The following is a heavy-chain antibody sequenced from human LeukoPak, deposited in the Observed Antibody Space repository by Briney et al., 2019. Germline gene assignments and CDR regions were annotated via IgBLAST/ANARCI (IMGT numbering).Heavy chain of an antibody. CDR2: ISSSSSYI. D-gene: IGHD1-26*01. CDR1: GFTLSSYS. V-gene: IGHV3-21*01. CDR3: ARVGIVGATSYDY. J-gene: IGHJ4*02. Sequence: TGGSLRLSCAASGFTLSSYSMNWVRQAPGKGLEWVSSISSSSSYIYYADSVKGRFTISRDDAKNSLYLQMNSLRAEDTAVYYCARVGIVGATSYDYWGQGTLVTVSS.